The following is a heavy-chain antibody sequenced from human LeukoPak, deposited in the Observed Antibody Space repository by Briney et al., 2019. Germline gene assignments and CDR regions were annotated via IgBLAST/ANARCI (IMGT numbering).Heavy chain of an antibody. CDR1: GFTFSGSA. CDR3: TREGDATAAGLG. D-gene: IGHD6-13*01. Sequence: GGSLRLSCAASGFTFSGSAMHWVRQASGKGLEWVGRIRSKANSYATAYAASVKGRFTISRDDSKNTAYLQMNSLETEDTAVYYCTREGDATAAGLGWGQGTLVTVSS. CDR2: IRSKANSYAT. V-gene: IGHV3-73*01. J-gene: IGHJ4*02.